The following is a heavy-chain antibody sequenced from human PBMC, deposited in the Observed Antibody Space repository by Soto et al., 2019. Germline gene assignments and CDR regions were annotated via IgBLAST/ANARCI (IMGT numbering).Heavy chain of an antibody. Sequence: ESVTVFCRASRYSFTSYWIAGARQMPGKGLEWMGIIYLSDSDTRYSPSFQGRVTLSADKSISTAYLQWSSLKASDTAMYYCARYSSGWPYYFDYWGQGTLVTVSS. D-gene: IGHD6-19*01. CDR3: ARYSSGWPYYFDY. CDR2: IYLSDSDT. V-gene: IGHV5-51*01. J-gene: IGHJ4*02. CDR1: RYSFTSYW.